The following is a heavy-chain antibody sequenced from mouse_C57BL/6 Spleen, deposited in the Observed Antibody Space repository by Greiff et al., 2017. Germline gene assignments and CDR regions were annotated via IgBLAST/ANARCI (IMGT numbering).Heavy chain of an antibody. J-gene: IGHJ2*01. D-gene: IGHD1-1*02. CDR1: GYTFTSYW. Sequence: QVQLQQSGAELVKPGASVKLSCKASGYTFTSYWMQWVKQRPGQGLEWIGEIDPSDSYTNYNQKFKGKATLTVDTSSSTAYMQLSSLTSEDSAVDYCATVVVRDFDYWGQGTTLTVSS. CDR2: IDPSDSYT. V-gene: IGHV1-50*01. CDR3: ATVVVRDFDY.